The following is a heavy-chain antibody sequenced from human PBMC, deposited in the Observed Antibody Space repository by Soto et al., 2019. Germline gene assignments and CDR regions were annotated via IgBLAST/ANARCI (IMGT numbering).Heavy chain of an antibody. V-gene: IGHV4-34*01. J-gene: IGHJ5*02. CDR1: GGFLSESY. D-gene: IGHD3-16*01. Sequence: SETLSLTCAVYGGFLSESYWTWIRQPPGRGLEWIGEINHVGGTNYNPSLKSRVTMSVDTSQNQFSLRLISVTAADTAMYFCVRIRYQLPSSVLWLDPWGQGTPVTVSS. CDR3: VRIRYQLPSSVLWLDP. CDR2: INHVGGT.